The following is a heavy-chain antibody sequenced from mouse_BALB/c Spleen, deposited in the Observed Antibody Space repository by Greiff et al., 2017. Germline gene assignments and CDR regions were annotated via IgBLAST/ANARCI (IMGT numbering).Heavy chain of an antibody. D-gene: IGHD2-14*01. CDR2: IDPETGGT. CDR3: TRSRRYDDFYWYFDV. V-gene: IGHV1-15*01. J-gene: IGHJ1*01. CDR1: GYTFTDYE. Sequence: QVQLQQSGAELVRPGASVTLSCKASGYTFTDYELHWVKQTPVHGLEWIGAIDPETGGTAYNQKFKGKATLTADKSSSTAYMELRSLTSEDSAVYYCTRSRRYDDFYWYFDVGGAGTTVTVSS.